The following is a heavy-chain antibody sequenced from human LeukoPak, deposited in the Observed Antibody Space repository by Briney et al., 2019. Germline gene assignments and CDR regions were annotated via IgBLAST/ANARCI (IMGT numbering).Heavy chain of an antibody. Sequence: GGSLRLSCAASGFTVSSNYMSWVRQAPGKGLEWVSTFSGSGGATYYADSVKGRFAISRDNSKNTLSLQMNSLRAEDTAVYYCAKLSTTTVTRDCYFDYWGQGTLVTVSS. CDR2: FSGSGGAT. CDR3: AKLSTTTVTRDCYFDY. V-gene: IGHV3-23*01. J-gene: IGHJ4*02. D-gene: IGHD4-17*01. CDR1: GFTVSSNY.